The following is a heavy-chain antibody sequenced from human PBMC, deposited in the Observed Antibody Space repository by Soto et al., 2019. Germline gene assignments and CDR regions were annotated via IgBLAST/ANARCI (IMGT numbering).Heavy chain of an antibody. CDR2: INHSGST. CDR3: ARGTAARPFDY. D-gene: IGHD6-6*01. Sequence: SETLSLTCAVYGGSFSGYYWSWIRQPPGKGLEWIGEINHSGSTNYNPSLKSRVTISVDTSKNQFSLKLSSVTAADTAVYYCARGTAARPFDYWGQGTLVTVSS. V-gene: IGHV4-34*01. CDR1: GGSFSGYY. J-gene: IGHJ4*02.